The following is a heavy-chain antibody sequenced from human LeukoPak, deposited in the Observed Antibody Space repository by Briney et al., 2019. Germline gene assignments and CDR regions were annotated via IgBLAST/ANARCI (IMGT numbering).Heavy chain of an antibody. CDR1: GFTFNTYA. CDR3: AKTTVGYSSGRYPGWPADG. Sequence: GGSLRLSCEAPGFTFNTYAIYWVRQAPGKGLEWVSGICGSGGCTYYADSVKGRFTISRDNSKNTVYLQMNSLTADDTAVYYCAKTTVGYSSGRYPGWPADGWGQGTLVTVAS. V-gene: IGHV3-23*01. CDR2: ICGSGGCT. J-gene: IGHJ4*02. D-gene: IGHD6-19*01.